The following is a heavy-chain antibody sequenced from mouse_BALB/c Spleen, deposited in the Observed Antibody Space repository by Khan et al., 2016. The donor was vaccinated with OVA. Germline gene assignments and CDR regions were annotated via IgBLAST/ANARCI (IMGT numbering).Heavy chain of an antibody. D-gene: IGHD2-14*01. CDR2: INPSNGYT. Sequence: QVQLKQSGAELARPGASVKMSCKASGYTFTSYTIHWIKLRPGQGLEWIGYINPSNGYTNYNQKFKDKATLTADKSSTTAYMELSSLTSDDSALYNCVRDGAFHRYDGWVAYWGQGTLVTVSA. V-gene: IGHV1-4*01. CDR1: GYTFTSYT. J-gene: IGHJ3*01. CDR3: VRDGAFHRYDGWVAY.